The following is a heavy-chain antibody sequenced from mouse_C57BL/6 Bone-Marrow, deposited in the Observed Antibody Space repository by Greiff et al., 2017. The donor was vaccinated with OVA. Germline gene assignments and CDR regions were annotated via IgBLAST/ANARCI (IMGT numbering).Heavy chain of an antibody. CDR3: ARKYYYYQAWFAY. CDR1: GFSLTSYG. J-gene: IGHJ3*01. CDR2: IWSGGST. D-gene: IGHD1-1*01. V-gene: IGHV2-2*01. Sequence: VMLVESGPGLVQPSQSLSITCTVSGFSLTSYGVHWVRQSPGKGLEWLGVIWSGGSTDYNAAFISRLSISKDNSKSQVFFKMNSLQADDTAIYYCARKYYYYQAWFAYWGQGTLVTVSA.